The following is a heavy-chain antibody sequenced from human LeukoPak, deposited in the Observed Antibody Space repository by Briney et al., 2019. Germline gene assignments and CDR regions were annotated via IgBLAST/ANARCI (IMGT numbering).Heavy chain of an antibody. CDR2: INPNSGGT. Sequence: EASVKVSCKASGYTFTGYYMHWVRQAPGQGLEWTGWINPNSGGTNYAQKFQGRVTMTRDKSISTAYLQWSSLKASDTAMYYCARQKKAVTPLDYWGQGTLVTVSS. D-gene: IGHD4-17*01. CDR3: ARQKKAVTPLDY. CDR1: GYTFTGYY. V-gene: IGHV1-2*02. J-gene: IGHJ4*02.